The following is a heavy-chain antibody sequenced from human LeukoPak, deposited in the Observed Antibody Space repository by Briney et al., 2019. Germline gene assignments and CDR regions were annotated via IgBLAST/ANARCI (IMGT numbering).Heavy chain of an antibody. CDR1: GGSISSGGYY. CDR2: IYYSGST. V-gene: IGHV4-31*03. J-gene: IGHJ4*02. Sequence: SETLSLTCTVSGGSISSGGYYWSWIRQHPGKGLEWIGYIYYSGSTYYNPSLRSRVTISVDTSKNEFSLKMNSVTAADTAVYYCAREHRSSKYFDSWGQGALMIVSS. D-gene: IGHD6-6*01. CDR3: AREHRSSKYFDS.